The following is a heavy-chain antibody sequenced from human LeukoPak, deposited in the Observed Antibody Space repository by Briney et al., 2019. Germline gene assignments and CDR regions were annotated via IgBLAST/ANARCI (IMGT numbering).Heavy chain of an antibody. D-gene: IGHD6-13*01. V-gene: IGHV3-23*01. J-gene: IGHJ4*02. CDR1: GFTFSSYG. CDR3: ARDLMGIAYRGAFYY. Sequence: GGTLRLSCAASGFTFSSYGMSWVRQAPGKGLEWVSAISGGDGSTYYADSVKGRFTISRDNAKNSLYLQMNSLRAEDTAVYYCARDLMGIAYRGAFYYWGQGTLVTVSS. CDR2: ISGGDGST.